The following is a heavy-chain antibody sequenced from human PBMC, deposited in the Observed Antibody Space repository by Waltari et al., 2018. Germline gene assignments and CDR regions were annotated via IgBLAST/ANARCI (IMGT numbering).Heavy chain of an antibody. V-gene: IGHV4-39*01. CDR3: GRVGPCATYYYYYMDV. J-gene: IGHJ6*03. CDR1: GDSVSSDTHY. D-gene: IGHD1-26*01. CDR2: VYYSGNT. Sequence: QVLLQESGPGLIKPSETLSLTCTVSGDSVSSDTHYWGWIRQPPGEGLEWIGSVYYSGNTYFNPSLGSRVSIFADTSKNQFSLRLTSVTAADTAVYYCGRVGPCATYYYYYMDVWGRGITVTVSS.